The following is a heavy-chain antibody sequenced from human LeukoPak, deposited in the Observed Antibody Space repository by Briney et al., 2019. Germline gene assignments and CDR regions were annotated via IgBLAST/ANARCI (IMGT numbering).Heavy chain of an antibody. CDR3: ARLDCSSTSCWFDP. D-gene: IGHD2-2*01. J-gene: IGHJ5*02. CDR1: GGSISSGSYY. CDR2: IYTSGST. Sequence: PSQTLSLTCTVSGGSISSGSYYWSWIRQPAGKGLEWIGRIYTSGSTNYNPSLKSRVTISVDTSKNQFSLKLSSVTAADTAVYYCARLDCSSTSCWFDPWGQGTLVTVSS. V-gene: IGHV4-61*02.